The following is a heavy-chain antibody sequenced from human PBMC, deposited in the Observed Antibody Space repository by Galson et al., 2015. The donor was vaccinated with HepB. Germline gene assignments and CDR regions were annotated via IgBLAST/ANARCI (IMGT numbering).Heavy chain of an antibody. CDR1: GDSVSSNSAA. J-gene: IGHJ3*02. CDR3: ARDWQDLHHDAFDI. V-gene: IGHV6-1*01. CDR2: ACYRAKWYN. Sequence: WGISGDSVSSNSAAWYWIRQSPSRGLEWLGRACYRAKWYNDYSVSVKSRITINPDTSKNQFSLQLNSVTPEDTAVYYCARDWQDLHHDAFDIWGQGTMVTVSS.